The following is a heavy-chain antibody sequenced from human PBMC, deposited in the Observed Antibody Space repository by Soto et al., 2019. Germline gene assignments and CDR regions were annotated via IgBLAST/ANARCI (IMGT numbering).Heavy chain of an antibody. V-gene: IGHV4-59*01. CDR1: GGSISSYY. CDR2: IYYSGST. D-gene: IGHD6-6*01. Sequence: SETLSLTCTVSGGSISSYYWSWIRQPPGKGLEWIGYIYYSGSTNYNPSLKSRVTISVDTSKSQFSLKLSSVTAADTAVYYCASIAARPKAAYYYYGMDVWGQGTTVTVSS. CDR3: ASIAARPKAAYYYYGMDV. J-gene: IGHJ6*02.